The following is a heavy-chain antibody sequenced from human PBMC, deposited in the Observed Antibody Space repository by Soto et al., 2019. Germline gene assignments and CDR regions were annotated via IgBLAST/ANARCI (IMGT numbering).Heavy chain of an antibody. CDR1: CDSVSSGSSY. Sequence: SETLSLTCSFSCDSVSSGSSYWNWIRQPPGKGLEWIGYIYYSGSTNYNPSLKSRVSISLDTSKNQFSLNLNSLTAADTAVYYCARDSYSHLWPWGQGTLVTVSS. CDR3: ARDSYSHLWP. D-gene: IGHD4-4*01. CDR2: IYYSGST. J-gene: IGHJ5*02. V-gene: IGHV4-61*01.